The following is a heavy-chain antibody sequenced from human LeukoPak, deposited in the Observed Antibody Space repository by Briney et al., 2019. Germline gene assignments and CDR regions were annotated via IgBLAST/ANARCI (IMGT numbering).Heavy chain of an antibody. J-gene: IGHJ4*02. V-gene: IGHV3-23*01. CDR2: ISDGGGDT. D-gene: IGHD3-22*01. Sequence: GRSLRLSCAASGFTFSRYAMSWVRQAPGRGLEWVAAISDGGGDTHYADSVKGRFTISKDNSKNTLYLQMNSLRVEDTAIYYCAKAWSWLFDYFDYWGQGTLVTVSS. CDR1: GFTFSRYA. CDR3: AKAWSWLFDYFDY.